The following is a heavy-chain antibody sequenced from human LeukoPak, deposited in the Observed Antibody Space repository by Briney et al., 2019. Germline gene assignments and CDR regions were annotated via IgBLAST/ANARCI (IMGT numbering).Heavy chain of an antibody. V-gene: IGHV1-2*02. CDR3: ARGVYSGYADWFDP. D-gene: IGHD5-12*01. J-gene: IGHJ5*02. CDR2: INPNSGGT. CDR1: GYTFTGYY. Sequence: ASLKVSCKASGYTFTGYYMHWVRQAPGQGLEWMGWINPNSGGTNYAQKFQGRVTMTRDTSISTAYMELSRLRSDDTAVYYCARGVYSGYADWFDPWGQGTLVTVSS.